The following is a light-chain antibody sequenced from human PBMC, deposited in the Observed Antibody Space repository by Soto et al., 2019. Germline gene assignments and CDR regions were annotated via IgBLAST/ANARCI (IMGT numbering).Light chain of an antibody. V-gene: IGKV3-20*01. Sequence: EIVLTQSPGTLSLSPGERATLSCRASQSVSSSYLAWYQQKPGQAPRLLIYGASSRATCIPDRFSGSGSGTDFTLTISRLEPEDFAVYYCHQYGSSPRTFGQGTKVEIK. CDR3: HQYGSSPRT. CDR1: QSVSSSY. CDR2: GAS. J-gene: IGKJ1*01.